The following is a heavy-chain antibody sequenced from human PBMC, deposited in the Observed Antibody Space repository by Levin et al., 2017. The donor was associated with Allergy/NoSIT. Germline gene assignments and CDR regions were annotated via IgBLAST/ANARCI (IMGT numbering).Heavy chain of an antibody. V-gene: IGHV3-23*01. D-gene: IGHD5-18*01. Sequence: GGSLRLSCAAPGFTFSSYAMSWVRQAPGKGLEWVSAISDSGGSTYYADSVKGRFTISRDNSKNSLFLQMNSLRAEDTAVYYCVKEGQLWFDYWGQGTLVTVSS. CDR2: ISDSGGST. CDR3: VKEGQLWFDY. J-gene: IGHJ4*02. CDR1: GFTFSSYA.